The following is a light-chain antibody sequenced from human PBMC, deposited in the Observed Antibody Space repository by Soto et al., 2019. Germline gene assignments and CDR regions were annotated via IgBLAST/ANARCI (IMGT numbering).Light chain of an antibody. CDR1: QNIGGT. Sequence: EIVMTQSPATLSVSPGETATLSCRASQNIGGTLAWYQQKPGQAPRLLIYRASARATGVPARFSGSGSGTEFTLTINSLQSEDFAVYYCQQYQNLWTFGQGTKVDIK. J-gene: IGKJ1*01. CDR3: QQYQNLWT. V-gene: IGKV3-15*01. CDR2: RAS.